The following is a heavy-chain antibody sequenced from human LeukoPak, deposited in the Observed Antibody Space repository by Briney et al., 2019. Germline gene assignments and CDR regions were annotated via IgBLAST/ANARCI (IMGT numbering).Heavy chain of an antibody. D-gene: IGHD3-3*01. Sequence: PSETLSLTCTVSGNSISSGDNYWSWIRQPAGKGLEWIGRIYTSGSTYYNPSLKSRVTISVDTSKNQFSLKLSSVTAADTAVYYCARDLSPRITIFGVGNGRGYYFDYWGQGTLVTVSS. CDR2: IYTSGST. J-gene: IGHJ4*02. CDR3: ARDLSPRITIFGVGNGRGYYFDY. CDR1: GNSISSGDNY. V-gene: IGHV4-61*02.